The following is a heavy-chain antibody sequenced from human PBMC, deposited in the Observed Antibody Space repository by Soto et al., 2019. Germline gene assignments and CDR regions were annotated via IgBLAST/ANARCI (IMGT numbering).Heavy chain of an antibody. CDR1: GGSISSSNYY. CDR2: VYYSGTT. J-gene: IGHJ5*02. CDR3: ARRVGIVVVPAAFWFDP. Sequence: SQTLSLTCTVSGGSISSSNYYWDWIRQPPGKGLEWIGRVYYSGTTYYNPSVKSRVTISVDKSKNQFSLKLSSVTAADTAVYYCARRVGIVVVPAAFWFDPWGQGTLVTVSS. D-gene: IGHD2-2*01. V-gene: IGHV4-39*01.